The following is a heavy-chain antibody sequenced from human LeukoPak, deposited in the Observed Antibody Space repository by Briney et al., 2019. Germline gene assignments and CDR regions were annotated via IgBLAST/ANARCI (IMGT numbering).Heavy chain of an antibody. Sequence: ASVKVSCTASGGTFSNYGIGWVRQAPGQGLEWLGGIIPISGTANSAQNFQGRVTITADESTTTAYMELSSLRSDDTAVYYCARFDPGVHPGDYWGQGTLVTVSS. CDR1: GGTFSNYG. J-gene: IGHJ4*02. CDR2: IIPISGTA. V-gene: IGHV1-69*13. D-gene: IGHD3-10*01. CDR3: ARFDPGVHPGDY.